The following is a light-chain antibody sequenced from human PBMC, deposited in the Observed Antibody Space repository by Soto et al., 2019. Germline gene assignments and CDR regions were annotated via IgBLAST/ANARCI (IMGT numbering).Light chain of an antibody. CDR3: QQYNSYPWT. Sequence: DNQMNQSPSTLSASVGDRVTITCRASQSISSRLAWYQQKPGKAPKILIYKASSLESGVPSRFSGSGSGTDFTLTISSLRPDDFATYYCQQYNSYPWTFGQGTKVEIK. V-gene: IGKV1-5*03. J-gene: IGKJ1*01. CDR2: KAS. CDR1: QSISSR.